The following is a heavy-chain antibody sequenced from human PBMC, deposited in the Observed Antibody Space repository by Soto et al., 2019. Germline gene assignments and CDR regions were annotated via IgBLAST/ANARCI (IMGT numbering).Heavy chain of an antibody. CDR3: ARTMGYCSSTSCNKVPAHYGMDV. CDR1: GFSLSTSGVG. J-gene: IGHJ6*02. D-gene: IGHD2-2*02. V-gene: IGHV2-5*01. Sequence: SGPTLVNPTQTLALTCTFSGFSLSTSGVGVGWIRQPPGKALEWLALIYWNDDKRYSPSLKSRLTTTKDTSKNQVVLTMTNMDPVDTATYYCARTMGYCSSTSCNKVPAHYGMDVWGQGTTVTVSS. CDR2: IYWNDDK.